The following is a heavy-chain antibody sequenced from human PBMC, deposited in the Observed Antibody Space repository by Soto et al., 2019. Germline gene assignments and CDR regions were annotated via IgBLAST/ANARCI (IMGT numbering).Heavy chain of an antibody. CDR2: ISNTGGTT. CDR1: GFTFSSYA. J-gene: IGHJ4*02. CDR3: ARDGIAAASLRVFDY. D-gene: IGHD6-13*01. Sequence: EVQLLESGGGLVQPGGSLRLSCAASGFTFSSYAMSWVRQTPGKGLEWVSVISNTGGTTYYADSVKGRFTISRDNSKNTLYLQMTSLRAEDTAVYYCARDGIAAASLRVFDYWGQGTLVTVSS. V-gene: IGHV3-23*01.